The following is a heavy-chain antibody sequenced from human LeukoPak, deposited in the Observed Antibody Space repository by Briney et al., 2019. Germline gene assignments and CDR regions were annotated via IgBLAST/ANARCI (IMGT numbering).Heavy chain of an antibody. CDR2: IYYSGST. CDR3: ARGLRYFDWLPRDYNWFDP. CDR1: GVSISSYY. V-gene: IGHV4-59*01. D-gene: IGHD3-9*01. Sequence: SETLSLTCTVSGVSISSYYWSWVRQPPGKGLEWIGYIYYSGSTNYNPSLKSRVTISVDTSKNQFSLKLSSVTAADTAVYYCARGLRYFDWLPRDYNWFDPWGQGTLVTVSS. J-gene: IGHJ5*02.